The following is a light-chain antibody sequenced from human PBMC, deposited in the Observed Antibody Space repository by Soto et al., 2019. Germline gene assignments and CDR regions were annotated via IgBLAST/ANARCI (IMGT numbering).Light chain of an antibody. CDR2: GVS. J-gene: IGKJ2*01. Sequence: AIQMTQSPSSLSAYVGDRVTITCRASQDIAEDLGWYQHKPGKAPKLLFYGVSGVQNEVPSRFSGSGSGTDFTLTISSLQPEDFATYYCLQDYSFPYTFGQGTNVEIK. CDR1: QDIAED. V-gene: IGKV1-6*01. CDR3: LQDYSFPYT.